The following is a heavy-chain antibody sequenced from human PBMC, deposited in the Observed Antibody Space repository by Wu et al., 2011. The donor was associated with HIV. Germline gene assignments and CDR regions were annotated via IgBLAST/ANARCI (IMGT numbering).Heavy chain of an antibody. J-gene: IGHJ3*02. D-gene: IGHD2/OR15-2a*01. CDR3: ATTGVPPTIYDAFHI. V-gene: IGHV1-69*06. CDR2: IIPIFGTA. CDR1: GATFSSYA. Sequence: PGSSVKVSCKASGATFSSYAISWVRQAPGQGLEWMGRIIPIFGTANYAQKFQGRVTITADKSTSTAYMELSSLRSDDSAVFYCATTGVPPTIYDAFHIWGQGTRVTVSS.